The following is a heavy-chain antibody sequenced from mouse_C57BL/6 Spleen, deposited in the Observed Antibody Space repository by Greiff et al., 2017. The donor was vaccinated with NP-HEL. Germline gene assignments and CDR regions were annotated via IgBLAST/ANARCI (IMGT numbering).Heavy chain of an antibody. V-gene: IGHV1-15*01. CDR3: TRGDGYVPY. Sequence: VQLQQSGAELVRPGASVTLSCKASGYTFTDYEMHWVKQTPVHGLEWIGAIDPETGGTAYNQKFKGKAILTADKSSSTAYMELRSLTSEDSAVYYCTRGDGYVPYWGQGTTLTVSS. CDR2: IDPETGGT. CDR1: GYTFTDYE. J-gene: IGHJ2*01. D-gene: IGHD2-2*01.